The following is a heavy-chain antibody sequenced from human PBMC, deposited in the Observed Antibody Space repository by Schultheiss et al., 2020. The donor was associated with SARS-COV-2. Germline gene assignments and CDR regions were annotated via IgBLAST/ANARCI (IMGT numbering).Heavy chain of an antibody. D-gene: IGHD3-16*01. Sequence: GGSLRLSCAASGFTFSSYSMNWVRQAPGKGLEWVAVIWYDGSNKYYADSVKGRFTISRDNSKNTLYLQMNSLRAEDTAVYYCARESRGISFDYWGQGTLVTVSS. CDR3: ARESRGISFDY. CDR1: GFTFSSYS. CDR2: IWYDGSNK. J-gene: IGHJ4*02. V-gene: IGHV3-33*08.